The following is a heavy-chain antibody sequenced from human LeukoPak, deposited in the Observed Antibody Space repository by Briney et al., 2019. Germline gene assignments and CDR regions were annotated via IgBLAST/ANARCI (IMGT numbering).Heavy chain of an antibody. CDR2: IYPGESDT. J-gene: IGHJ4*02. Sequence: GESLKISCKGSGYSFTSYLIAWVRQMPGKGLEWMGIIYPGESDTRYSPSLQGQVTISADKSTSTAYRQWSSLKAADTAMYYCARQGTKMTTLPYWGQGTLVTVSS. D-gene: IGHD4-17*01. CDR1: GYSFTSYL. CDR3: ARQGTKMTTLPY. V-gene: IGHV5-51*01.